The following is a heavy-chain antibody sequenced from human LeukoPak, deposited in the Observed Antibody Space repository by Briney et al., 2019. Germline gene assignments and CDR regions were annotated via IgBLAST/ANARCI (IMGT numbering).Heavy chain of an antibody. CDR3: AKVNYYDITGFFDY. V-gene: IGHV3-23*01. Sequence: PGGSLRLSCAASGLTFSSYAMSWVRQAPGKGLEWVSAISGSGGRTDYADSVKGRFTISRDNSKNTLYLQMNSLRAEDTAVYYCAKVNYYDITGFFDYWGQGTLVTVSS. J-gene: IGHJ4*02. CDR1: GLTFSSYA. D-gene: IGHD3-22*01. CDR2: ISGSGGRT.